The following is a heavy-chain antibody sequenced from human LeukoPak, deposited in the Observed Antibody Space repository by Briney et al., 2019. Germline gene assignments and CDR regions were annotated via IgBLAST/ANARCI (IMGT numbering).Heavy chain of an antibody. J-gene: IGHJ4*02. CDR3: AKDNRRHYTSGPNPDSLH. V-gene: IGHV3-9*01. D-gene: IGHD6-19*01. CDR2: ISWNSGTI. Sequence: GRSLRLSCAGSGFIFNNYAMHWVRQPPGKGLEWVSGISWNSGTIDYADSVRGRFTISRDNAKNSLYLQMDSLRVEDAAFYYCAKDNRRHYTSGPNPDSLHWGQGALVTVSS. CDR1: GFIFNNYA.